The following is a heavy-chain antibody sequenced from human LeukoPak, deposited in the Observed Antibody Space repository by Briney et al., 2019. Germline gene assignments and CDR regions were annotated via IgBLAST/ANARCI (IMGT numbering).Heavy chain of an antibody. Sequence: SVTVSCKSSGGTFSIYAISWVRQAPGQGLEWMGGIIPIFGTANYAQKFQGRVTITADESTSTAYMELSSLRSEDTAVYYCARLFVSRRDGHSRNFDYWGQGTLVTVSS. CDR2: IIPIFGTA. D-gene: IGHD5-24*01. V-gene: IGHV1-69*13. J-gene: IGHJ4*02. CDR1: GGTFSIYA. CDR3: ARLFVSRRDGHSRNFDY.